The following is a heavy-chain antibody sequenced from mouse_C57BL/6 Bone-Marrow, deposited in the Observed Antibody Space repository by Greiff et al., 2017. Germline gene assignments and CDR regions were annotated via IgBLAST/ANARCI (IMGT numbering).Heavy chain of an antibody. V-gene: IGHV1-39*01. CDR1: GYSFTDYN. CDR3: ARTGLLLRLGYAMDY. D-gene: IGHD1-1*01. Sequence: EVQLQQSGPELVKPGASVKISCKASGYSFTDYNMNWVKQSNGKSLEWIGVINPNYGTTSYNQKFKGKATLTVDQSSSTAYMRLNSLTSAESAVYYCARTGLLLRLGYAMDYWGQGTSVTVSS. J-gene: IGHJ4*01. CDR2: INPNYGTT.